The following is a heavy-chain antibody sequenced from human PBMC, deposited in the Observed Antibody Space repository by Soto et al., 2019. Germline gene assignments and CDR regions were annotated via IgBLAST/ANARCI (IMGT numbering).Heavy chain of an antibody. J-gene: IGHJ4*02. V-gene: IGHV3-15*01. D-gene: IGHD6-19*01. Sequence: GGSLRLSCAASGFTFSNAWMSWVRQAPGKGLEWVGRIKSKTDGGTTDYAAPVKGRFTISRDDSKNTLYLQMNSLKTEDTAVYYCTTDWVNLPLIAVADYYFDYWGQGTLVTVSS. CDR2: IKSKTDGGTT. CDR3: TTDWVNLPLIAVADYYFDY. CDR1: GFTFSNAW.